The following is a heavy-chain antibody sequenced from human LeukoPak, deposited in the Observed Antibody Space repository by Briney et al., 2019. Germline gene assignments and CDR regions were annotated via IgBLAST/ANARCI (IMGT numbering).Heavy chain of an antibody. J-gene: IGHJ3*02. V-gene: IGHV5-51*01. Sequence: GESLKISCKGFGYSFTSYWIGWVRQMPGKGLEWMGIIYPGDSNTRYSPSFQGQVTISADKDISTAYLQWRSLKASDTAMYYCARPRVSGRYDAFDIWGQGTMVTVSS. CDR1: GYSFTSYW. CDR3: ARPRVSGRYDAFDI. CDR2: IYPGDSNT. D-gene: IGHD1-26*01.